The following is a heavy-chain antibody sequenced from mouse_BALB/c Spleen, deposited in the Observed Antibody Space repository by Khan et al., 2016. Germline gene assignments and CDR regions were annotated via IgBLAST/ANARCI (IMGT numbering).Heavy chain of an antibody. J-gene: IGHJ3*01. V-gene: IGHV14-3*02. Sequence: VQLKQSGAELVKPGASDKLSCAASGFNIKDTYMNWVKQRPEQGLEWIGRIDPVNGETKYDPKFQGKATITAGTSSNTAYLQLSRLTSEETAVYYCIRRDYYGNQFAYWGQGTQVTVSA. CDR2: IDPVNGET. CDR3: IRRDYYGNQFAY. CDR1: GFNIKDTY. D-gene: IGHD2-1*01.